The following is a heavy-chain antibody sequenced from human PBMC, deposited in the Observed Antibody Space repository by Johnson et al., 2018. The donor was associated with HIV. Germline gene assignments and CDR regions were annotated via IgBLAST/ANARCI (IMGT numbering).Heavy chain of an antibody. CDR3: TRGLDYYDSTGFRSASFDI. D-gene: IGHD3-22*01. Sequence: VQLVESGGGSVQPGRSLRLSCSASGFDFDDSPMHWVRQAPGKGLEWVSRIRNDGSVTTYADSVKGRFFISSDNSKNALYLQMNSLRAEDTAVYYCTRGLDYYDSTGFRSASFDIWGQGTMVIVSP. CDR1: GFDFDDSP. J-gene: IGHJ3*02. V-gene: IGHV3-74*02. CDR2: IRNDGSVT.